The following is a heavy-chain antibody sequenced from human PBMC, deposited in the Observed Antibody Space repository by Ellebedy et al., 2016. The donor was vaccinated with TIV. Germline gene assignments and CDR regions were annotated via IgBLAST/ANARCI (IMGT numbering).Heavy chain of an antibody. CDR3: ARGFLAKWLDP. V-gene: IGHV4-59*01. CDR1: GGSTSTYY. Sequence: MPSETLSLTCTVSGGSTSTYYWTWIRQPPGKGLEWFGTVYYSGSPNYNPSLKSRVTISLDTSKKQFSLKLDSVTAADTAVYYCARGFLAKWLDPWGRGILVTVAS. J-gene: IGHJ5*02. CDR2: VYYSGSP.